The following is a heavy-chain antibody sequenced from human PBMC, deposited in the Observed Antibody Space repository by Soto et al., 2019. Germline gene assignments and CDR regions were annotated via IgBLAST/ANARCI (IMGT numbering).Heavy chain of an antibody. D-gene: IGHD2-15*01. CDR2: IFSNDEK. Sequence: SGPTLVNPTETLTLTCTVSGFSLSNARMGVSWIRQPPGKALEWLAHIFSNDEKSYSTSLKSRLTISKDTSKSQVVLTMTNMDPVDTATYYCARVRVVVAAEVPWFDPWGQGTLVTVSS. J-gene: IGHJ5*02. CDR1: GFSLSNARMG. CDR3: ARVRVVVAAEVPWFDP. V-gene: IGHV2-26*01.